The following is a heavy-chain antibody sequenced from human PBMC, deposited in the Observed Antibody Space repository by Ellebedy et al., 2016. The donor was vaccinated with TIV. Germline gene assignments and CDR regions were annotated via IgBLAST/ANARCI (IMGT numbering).Heavy chain of an antibody. J-gene: IGHJ4*02. Sequence: PGGSLRLSCAASGFTFSSYSMNWVRQAPGKGLEWVSYISSSSSTIYYADSVKGRFTISRDNAKNSLYLQMNSLRADDTAVYYCASLRNDYGDYVGYWGQGTLVTVSS. D-gene: IGHD4-17*01. V-gene: IGHV3-48*04. CDR2: ISSSSSTI. CDR1: GFTFSSYS. CDR3: ASLRNDYGDYVGY.